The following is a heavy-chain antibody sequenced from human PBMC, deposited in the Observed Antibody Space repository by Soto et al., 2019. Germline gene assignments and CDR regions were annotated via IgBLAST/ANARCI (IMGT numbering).Heavy chain of an antibody. CDR1: GFTFRNYG. D-gene: IGHD2-15*01. J-gene: IGHJ3*01. CDR2: IGIGSSTK. V-gene: IGHV3-48*01. Sequence: GGSLRLSCAASGFTFRNYGMNWVRQAPGKGLEWVSYIGIGSSTKYYADSVKGRFTISRDNAKNSLYLQMNSLRAEDTAVYYCAREEGYCGGGSCFRSAFDLWGQGTVVTVSS. CDR3: AREEGYCGGGSCFRSAFDL.